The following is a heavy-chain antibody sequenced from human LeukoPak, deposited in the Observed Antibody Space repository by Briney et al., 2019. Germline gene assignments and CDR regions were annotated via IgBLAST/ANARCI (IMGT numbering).Heavy chain of an antibody. CDR1: GGSISSSSYY. V-gene: IGHV4-39*07. Sequence: SETLSLTCTVSGGSISSSSYYWGWIRQPPGKGLEWIGSIHYSGSTNYNPSLKSRVTISVDTSKNQFSLKLTSVTPADTAVYFCARAATKDIIIVRGLDYWGQGTLVTVSS. J-gene: IGHJ4*02. D-gene: IGHD3-10*01. CDR3: ARAATKDIIIVRGLDY. CDR2: IHYSGST.